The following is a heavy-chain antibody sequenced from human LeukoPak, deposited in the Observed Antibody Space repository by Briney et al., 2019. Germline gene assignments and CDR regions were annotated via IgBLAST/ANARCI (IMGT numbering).Heavy chain of an antibody. CDR1: GGSLSSGSYY. V-gene: IGHV4-61*01. J-gene: IGHJ4*02. Sequence: SETLSLTCTVSGGSLSSGSYYWSWIRQPPGKGLEWIGYIYYSGSTNYNPSLKSRVTISVDTAKNQFSLKLSSLTAADAAVYYCARDRYSSGCVDYWGQGTLVTVSS. CDR3: ARDRYSSGCVDY. D-gene: IGHD6-19*01. CDR2: IYYSGST.